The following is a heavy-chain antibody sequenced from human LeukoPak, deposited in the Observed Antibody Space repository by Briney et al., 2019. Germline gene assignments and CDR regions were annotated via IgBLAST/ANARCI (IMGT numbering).Heavy chain of an antibody. CDR1: GYTLTELS. CDR2: FDPEDGET. D-gene: IGHD3-22*01. J-gene: IGHJ4*02. CDR3: ATGLYDSSGYYFGY. V-gene: IGHV1-24*01. Sequence: ASVKVSCKVSGYTLTELSMHWVRQAPGKGLEWMGGFDPEDGETIYAQKFQGRVTMTGDTSTDTAYMELSSLRSEDTAVYYCATGLYDSSGYYFGYWGQGALVTVSS.